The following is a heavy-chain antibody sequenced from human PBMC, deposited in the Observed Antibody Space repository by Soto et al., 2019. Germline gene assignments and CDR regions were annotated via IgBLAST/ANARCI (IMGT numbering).Heavy chain of an antibody. CDR2: ISYDGSNK. Sequence: GGSLRLSCAASGFTFSSYGMHWVRQAPGKGLEWVAVISYDGSNKYYADSVKGRFTISRDNSKNTLYLQMNSLRAEDTAVYYCAKDLPSYYDFWSGYYEDYYYGMDVWGQGTTVTVSS. J-gene: IGHJ6*02. CDR1: GFTFSSYG. CDR3: AKDLPSYYDFWSGYYEDYYYGMDV. V-gene: IGHV3-30*18. D-gene: IGHD3-3*01.